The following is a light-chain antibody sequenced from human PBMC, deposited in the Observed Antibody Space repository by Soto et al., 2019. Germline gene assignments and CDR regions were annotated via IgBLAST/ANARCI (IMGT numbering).Light chain of an antibody. CDR2: ATS. J-gene: IGKJ4*01. V-gene: IGKV3-20*01. CDR3: QQYGSSHLT. CDR1: QNVNSRY. Sequence: ENVLTQSPGTPSLSPGERATLSCRASQNVNSRYLAWYQQKPGQAPSLLVYATSSRAAGIPDRFSGSGSGTDFTLTISRLEPEDFAVYYCQQYGSSHLTFGGGTKVEIK.